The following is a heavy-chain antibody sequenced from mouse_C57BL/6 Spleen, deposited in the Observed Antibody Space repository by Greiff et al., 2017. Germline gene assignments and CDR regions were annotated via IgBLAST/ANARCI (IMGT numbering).Heavy chain of an antibody. D-gene: IGHD1-3*01. Sequence: EVQLQQSGTVLARPGASVKMSCKTSGYTFTSYWMHWVKQRPGQGLEWIGAIYPGNSDTSYNQKFKGKAKLTAVTSARTAYMELSSLTNEDSAVYYCTKGLPRMYYAMDYWGQGTSVTVSS. V-gene: IGHV1-5*01. CDR3: TKGLPRMYYAMDY. CDR2: IYPGNSDT. CDR1: GYTFTSYW. J-gene: IGHJ4*01.